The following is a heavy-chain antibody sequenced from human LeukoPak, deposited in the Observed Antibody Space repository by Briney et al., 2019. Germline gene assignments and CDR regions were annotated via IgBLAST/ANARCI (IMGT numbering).Heavy chain of an antibody. D-gene: IGHD6-13*01. CDR3: AREYVGIAAAGLFDY. CDR1: GGSFSGYY. CDR2: INHSGST. J-gene: IGHJ4*02. V-gene: IGHV4-34*01. Sequence: SETLSLTCAVYGGSFSGYYWSWIRQPPGKGLEWIGEINHSGSTNYNPSLKSRVTISVDTSKNQFSLKLSSVTAADTAVYYCAREYVGIAAAGLFDYWGQGTLVTVSP.